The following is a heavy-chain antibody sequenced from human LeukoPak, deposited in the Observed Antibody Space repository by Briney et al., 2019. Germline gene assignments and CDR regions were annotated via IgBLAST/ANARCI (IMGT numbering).Heavy chain of an antibody. D-gene: IGHD3-10*01. V-gene: IGHV3-74*01. Sequence: GGSLRLSCVVSGFTFTTYWMHWVRQAPGRGLVWVSRVSADGSTTIYADSVKGRFTISRDNGINTVYLQMNSLRAEDTAVYYCARGFEGYPFGWWFDPWGQGPLVTVSS. CDR3: ARGFEGYPFGWWFDP. CDR1: GFTFTTYW. CDR2: VSADGSTT. J-gene: IGHJ5*02.